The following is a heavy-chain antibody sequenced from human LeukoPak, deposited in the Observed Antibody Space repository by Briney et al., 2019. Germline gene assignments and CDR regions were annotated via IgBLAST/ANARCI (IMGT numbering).Heavy chain of an antibody. D-gene: IGHD3-22*01. V-gene: IGHV4-59*01. CDR1: GGSISSYY. Sequence: PSEILSLTCTVSGGSISSYYWSWIRQPPGKGLEWIGYIYYSGSTNYNPSLKSRVTISVDTSKNQFSLKLSSVTAADTAVYYCARAPYYYDSSGYGAFDIWGQGTMVTVSS. CDR2: IYYSGST. J-gene: IGHJ3*02. CDR3: ARAPYYYDSSGYGAFDI.